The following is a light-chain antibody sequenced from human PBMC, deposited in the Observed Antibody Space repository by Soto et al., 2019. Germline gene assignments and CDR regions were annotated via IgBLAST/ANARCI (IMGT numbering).Light chain of an antibody. Sequence: DIVVNQSPDSVDWSLGEIATINCKSSQSVLYIPTNANYLAGYQQKPGQPPQLLIFWASTRESGVPDRFSGSGSGTDFTITISSLQAEDVAVYYCQQYYATPRLGFGGGTKVDIK. CDR3: QQYYATPRLG. V-gene: IGKV4-1*01. J-gene: IGKJ4*01. CDR1: QSVLYIPTNANY. CDR2: WAS.